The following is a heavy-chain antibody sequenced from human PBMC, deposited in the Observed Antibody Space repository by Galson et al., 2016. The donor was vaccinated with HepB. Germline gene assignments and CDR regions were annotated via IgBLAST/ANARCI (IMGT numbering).Heavy chain of an antibody. D-gene: IGHD2-2*01. CDR3: ARGVPHWYFDL. CDR2: INSDGSST. V-gene: IGHV3-74*01. CDR1: GFTFSSYW. J-gene: IGHJ2*01. Sequence: SLRLSCAASGFTFSSYWMYWVRQAPGKGLVWVSRINSDGSSTNYADSVKGRFTISRDNAKNTLYRQMNSLRAEDTAVYYCARGVPHWYFDLWGRGTLVTVSS.